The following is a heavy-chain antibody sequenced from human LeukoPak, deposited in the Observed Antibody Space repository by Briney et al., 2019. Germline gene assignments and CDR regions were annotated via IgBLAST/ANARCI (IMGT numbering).Heavy chain of an antibody. CDR3: ARGQDAFKTGY. D-gene: IGHD5-24*01. Sequence: PSQTLSLTCTVSGGSLTIGHYYWTWIRQHPGKGLEWIGYIHPSGITDYNPSLQSRVTMSLDTSQNQFSLKLTSVTAADTAIYYCARGQDAFKTGYWGQGTQVTVSS. V-gene: IGHV4-31*03. CDR2: IHPSGIT. CDR1: GGSLTIGHYY. J-gene: IGHJ4*02.